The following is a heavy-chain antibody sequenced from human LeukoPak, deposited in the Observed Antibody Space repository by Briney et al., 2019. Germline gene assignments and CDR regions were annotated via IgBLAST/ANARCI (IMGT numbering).Heavy chain of an antibody. CDR1: GXTFSDYY. CDR2: ISSSRSYT. J-gene: IGHJ4*02. V-gene: IGHV3-11*03. D-gene: IGHD5-18*01. CDR3: ARFSDGRGYNYGYFIDY. Sequence: GGSLRLSCVASGXTFSDYYMSWIRQAPGKGLEWVSYISSSRSYTNYADSVKGRFTISRDSAKNSLYLQMNSLRAEDTAVYYYARFSDGRGYNYGYFIDYWGQGTLVTVSS.